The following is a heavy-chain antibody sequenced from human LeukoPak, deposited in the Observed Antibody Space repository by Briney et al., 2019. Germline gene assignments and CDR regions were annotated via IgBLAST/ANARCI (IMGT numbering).Heavy chain of an antibody. D-gene: IGHD3-22*01. CDR1: GFTFSNFA. J-gene: IGHJ6*02. Sequence: PGGSLRLSSVASGFTFSNFAMNWVRQAPGKGLEWVSVVTGDSGTIHYADSVKGRFTISRDNVKNVLYLQMNSLRPEDTALYYCAKDLSSAITSALVLDVWGQGTTV. CDR3: AKDLSSAITSALVLDV. V-gene: IGHV3-23*01. CDR2: VTGDSGTI.